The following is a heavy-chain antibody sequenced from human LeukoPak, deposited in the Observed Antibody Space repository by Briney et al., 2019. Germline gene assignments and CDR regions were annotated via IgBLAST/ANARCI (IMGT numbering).Heavy chain of an antibody. CDR2: IYSSGST. Sequence: SETLSLTCTVSGDSISTYYWSWIRQPAGKGLEWIGRIYSSGSTNYNPSLKSRVTMSIDTSKNQFSLKLSSVTAADTAVYYCATMGNDYTNSWGQGTLVTVSS. CDR1: GDSISTYY. CDR3: ATMGNDYTNS. D-gene: IGHD4-11*01. V-gene: IGHV4-4*07. J-gene: IGHJ4*02.